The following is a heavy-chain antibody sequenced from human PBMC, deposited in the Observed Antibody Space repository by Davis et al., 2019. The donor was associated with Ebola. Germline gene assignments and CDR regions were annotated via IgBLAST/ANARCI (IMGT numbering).Heavy chain of an antibody. CDR2: IKQDGSEK. Sequence: GESLKISCAASGFTFSSYWMSWVRQAPGKGLEWVANIKQDGSEKYYVDSVKGRFSISRDSAKNSVYLQMNSLRAEDTAVYYCARGPGSVWGQGTTVTVSS. CDR3: ARGPGSV. J-gene: IGHJ6*02. D-gene: IGHD3-10*01. V-gene: IGHV3-7*03. CDR1: GFTFSSYW.